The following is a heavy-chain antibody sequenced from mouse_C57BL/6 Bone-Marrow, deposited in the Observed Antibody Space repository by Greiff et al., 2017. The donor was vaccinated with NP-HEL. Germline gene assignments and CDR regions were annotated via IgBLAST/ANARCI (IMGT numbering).Heavy chain of an antibody. V-gene: IGHV2-5*01. CDR1: GFSLTSYG. CDR3: TKMGYLGYFDV. Sequence: VQLQQSGPGLVQPSQSLSITCTASGFSLTSYGVHWVRQSPGKGLEWLGVICRGGSTDYNAAFMSGLSITKDNSKSQVFFKMNSLQADDTAIYCSTKMGYLGYFDVWGTGTTVTVSS. D-gene: IGHD3-1*01. CDR2: ICRGGST. J-gene: IGHJ1*03.